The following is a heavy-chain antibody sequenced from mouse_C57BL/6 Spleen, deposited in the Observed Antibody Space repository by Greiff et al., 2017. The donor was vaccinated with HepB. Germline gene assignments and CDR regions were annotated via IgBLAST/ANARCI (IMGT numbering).Heavy chain of an antibody. D-gene: IGHD2-5*01. CDR3: AREKGDSNYVSYYFDY. J-gene: IGHJ2*01. CDR2: IDPNSGGT. Sequence: QVQLQQPGAELVKPGASVKLSCKASGYTFTSYWMHWVKQRPGRGLEWIGRIDPNSGGTKYNEKFKSKATLTVDKPSSTAYMQLSSLTSEDSAVYYCAREKGDSNYVSYYFDYWGQGTTLTVSS. V-gene: IGHV1-72*01. CDR1: GYTFTSYW.